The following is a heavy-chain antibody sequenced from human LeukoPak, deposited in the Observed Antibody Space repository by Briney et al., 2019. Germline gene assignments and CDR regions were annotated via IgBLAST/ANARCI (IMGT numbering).Heavy chain of an antibody. CDR2: INPNSGGT. CDR1: GYTFTGYY. D-gene: IGHD1-26*01. J-gene: IGHJ4*02. V-gene: IGHV1-2*06. Sequence: EASVKVSCKASGYTFTGYYVHWVRQAPGQGLEWMGRINPNSGGTNYAQKFQGRVTMTRDTSISTAYMELGRLRSDDTAVYYCAAEWELVFDYWGQGTLVTVSS. CDR3: AAEWELVFDY.